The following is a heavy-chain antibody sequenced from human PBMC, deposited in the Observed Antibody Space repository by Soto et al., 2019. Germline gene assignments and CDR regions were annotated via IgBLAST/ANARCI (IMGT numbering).Heavy chain of an antibody. CDR1: GGSISSGDYY. CDR3: ARAGGDCSSTSCYTHWFDP. J-gene: IGHJ5*02. CDR2: IYYSGST. D-gene: IGHD2-2*02. V-gene: IGHV4-30-4*01. Sequence: QAQLQESGPGLVKPSQTLSLTCTVSGGSISSGDYYWSWIRQPPGKGLEWIGYIYYSGSTYYNPSLKSRVTISVDTSKNQFSLKLSSVTAADTAVYYCARAGGDCSSTSCYTHWFDPWGQGTLVTVSS.